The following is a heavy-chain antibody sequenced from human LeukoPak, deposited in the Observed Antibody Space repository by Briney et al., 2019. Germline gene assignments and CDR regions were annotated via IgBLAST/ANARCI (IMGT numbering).Heavy chain of an antibody. CDR2: INPNTGGT. D-gene: IGHD4-17*01. J-gene: IGHJ4*02. CDR3: ARPTATVTTSLKF. Sequence: GASVKVSCKASGYTFTDYYMHWVRQAPGQGLGWMGCINPNTGGTNYAQRFQGRVTMTRDTSISTAYMELSRLRSDDTAVYYCARPTATVTTSLKFWGQGNLVTVSS. V-gene: IGHV1-2*02. CDR1: GYTFTDYY.